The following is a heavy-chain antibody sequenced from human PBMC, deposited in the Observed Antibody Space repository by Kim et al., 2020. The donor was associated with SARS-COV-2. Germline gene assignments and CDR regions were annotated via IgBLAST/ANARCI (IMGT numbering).Heavy chain of an antibody. D-gene: IGHD1-7*01. CDR3: VKLEGNYGMDAFDM. CDR2: FYFNGGT. V-gene: IGHV4-39*01. J-gene: IGHJ3*02. CDR1: GATISRNKDF. Sequence: SETLSLTCTVSGATISRNKDFWGWVRQPPGMGLEWIGTFYFNGGTYYNPSHKSRVTIFVDTSKNQFSLNLNSVTAADTAVYYCVKLEGNYGMDAFDMWGQGTMVTVSS.